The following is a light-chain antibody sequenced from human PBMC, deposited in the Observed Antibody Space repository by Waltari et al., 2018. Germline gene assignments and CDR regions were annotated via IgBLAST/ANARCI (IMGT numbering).Light chain of an antibody. CDR1: SLRRYY. CDR2: GQH. V-gene: IGLV3-19*01. CDR3: HSRETFSTRL. Sequence: SSDLTQDPSLSVALGQTVRITCQGDSLRRYYASWSQQRPGQAPILVLYGQHNRPSGIPDRFSGSTSGNTASLTIPGAQAEDEADYYCHSRETFSTRLFGGGTRLTV. J-gene: IGLJ2*01.